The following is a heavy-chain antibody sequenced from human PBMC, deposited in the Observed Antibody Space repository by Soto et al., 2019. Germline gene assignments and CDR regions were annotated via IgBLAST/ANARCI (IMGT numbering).Heavy chain of an antibody. V-gene: IGHV4-30-4*01. J-gene: IGHJ4*02. CDR3: ARDALSWGYNGNYPRRPPPDY. CDR1: GGSISSGDYY. CDR2: IYYSGST. Sequence: SETLSLTCTVSGGSISSGDYYWSWIRQPPGKGLEWIGYIYYSGSTYYNPSLKSRVTISVDTSKNQFSLKLSSVTAADTAVYYCARDALSWGYNGNYPRRPPPDYWGQGTLVTVSS. D-gene: IGHD1-7*01.